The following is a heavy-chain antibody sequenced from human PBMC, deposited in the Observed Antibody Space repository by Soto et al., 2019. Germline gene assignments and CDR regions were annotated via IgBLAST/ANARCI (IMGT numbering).Heavy chain of an antibody. CDR3: ARYGAQGYYTHNLEY. Sequence: SETLSLTCTVSGGSISSYFWSWIRQPPGKGLEWIGYIFYSGSTNYNPSLKSRVTISVDTSKNQFSLKLSSVTAADTAVYYCARYGAQGYYTHNLEYWGQAILVTFAS. D-gene: IGHD3-3*01. CDR2: IFYSGST. J-gene: IGHJ4*02. CDR1: GGSISSYF. V-gene: IGHV4-59*01.